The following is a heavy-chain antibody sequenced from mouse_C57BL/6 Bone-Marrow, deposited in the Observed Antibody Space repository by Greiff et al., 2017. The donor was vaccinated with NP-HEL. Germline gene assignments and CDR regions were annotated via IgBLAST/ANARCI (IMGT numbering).Heavy chain of an antibody. Sequence: EVMLVESGGGLVKPGGSLKLSCAASGFTFSSYAMSWVRQTPEKRLEWVATISDGGSYTYYPDNVKGRFTISRDNAKNNLYLQMSHLKSEDTAMYYCARGTTVSSFDYWGQGTTLTVSS. J-gene: IGHJ2*01. CDR2: ISDGGSYT. CDR3: ARGTTVSSFDY. CDR1: GFTFSSYA. D-gene: IGHD1-1*01. V-gene: IGHV5-4*03.